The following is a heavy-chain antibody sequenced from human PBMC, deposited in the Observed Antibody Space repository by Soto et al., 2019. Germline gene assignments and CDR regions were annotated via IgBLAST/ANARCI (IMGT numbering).Heavy chain of an antibody. CDR2: IYYSGST. Sequence: SETLSLTCTVSGGSISSGGYYWSWIRQHPGKGLEWIGYIYYSGSTYYNPSLKSRVTISVDTSKNQFSLKLSSVTAADTAVYYCARGTSRYCNSTSCYPAGRFLDYWGQGTMVTVSS. J-gene: IGHJ4*02. V-gene: IGHV4-31*03. D-gene: IGHD2-2*01. CDR3: ARGTSRYCNSTSCYPAGRFLDY. CDR1: GGSISSGGYY.